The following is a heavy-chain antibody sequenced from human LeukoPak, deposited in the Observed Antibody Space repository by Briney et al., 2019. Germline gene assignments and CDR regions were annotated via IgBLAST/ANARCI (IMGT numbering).Heavy chain of an antibody. J-gene: IGHJ5*02. CDR1: EYTFTGYY. Sequence: GASVKVSCKVSEYTFTGYYMHWVRQAPEQGLEWMGWINPNSGGTNYAQKFQGRVTMTRDTSISTAYMELSRLRSDDTAVYYCARSLVRGVIIWFDPWGQGTLVTVSS. CDR3: ARSLVRGVIIWFDP. V-gene: IGHV1-2*02. D-gene: IGHD3-10*01. CDR2: INPNSGGT.